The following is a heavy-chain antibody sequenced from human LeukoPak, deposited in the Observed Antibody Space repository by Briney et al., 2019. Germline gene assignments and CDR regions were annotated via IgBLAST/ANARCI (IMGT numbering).Heavy chain of an antibody. V-gene: IGHV3-11*01. D-gene: IGHD3-10*01. J-gene: IGHJ4*02. Sequence: PGGSLRLSCAASGFTFSNYYMSWIRQAPGKGLEWVSYISSSGSTINYADSVKGRFTISRDNAKNSLYLQMNSLRAEDTAVYYCARDSRFGELSYWGQGTLVTVSS. CDR3: ARDSRFGELSY. CDR2: ISSSGSTI. CDR1: GFTFSNYY.